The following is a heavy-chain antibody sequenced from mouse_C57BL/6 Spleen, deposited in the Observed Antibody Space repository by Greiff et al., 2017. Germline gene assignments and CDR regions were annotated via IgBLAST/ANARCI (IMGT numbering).Heavy chain of an antibody. CDR3: ARPGGLPFAY. V-gene: IGHV1-4*01. CDR1: GYTFTSYT. CDR2: INPSSGYT. Sequence: QVHVKQSGAELARPGASVKMSCKASGYTFTSYTMHWVKQRPGQGLEWIGYINPSSGYTKYNQKFKDKATLTADKSSSTAYMQLSSLTSEDSAVYYCARPGGLPFAYWGQGTLVTVSA. J-gene: IGHJ3*01. D-gene: IGHD2-4*01.